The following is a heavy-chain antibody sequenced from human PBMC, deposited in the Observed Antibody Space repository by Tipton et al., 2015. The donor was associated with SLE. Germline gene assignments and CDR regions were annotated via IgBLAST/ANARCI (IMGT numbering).Heavy chain of an antibody. V-gene: IGHV3-30*04. Sequence: SLRLSCVASGFSIIHYPMHWVRQAPGKGLEWVAVISPDGSTEDFADSVEGRFTISRDNSKNTLYLQMNSLRAEDTAVYYCANQLVNYYYGMDVWGQGTTVTVSS. J-gene: IGHJ6*02. CDR1: GFSIIHYP. CDR3: ANQLVNYYYGMDV. D-gene: IGHD6-13*01. CDR2: ISPDGSTE.